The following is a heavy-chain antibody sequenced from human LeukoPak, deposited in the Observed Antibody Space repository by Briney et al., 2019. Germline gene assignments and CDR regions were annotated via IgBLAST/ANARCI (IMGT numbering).Heavy chain of an antibody. CDR1: GYTFTSYG. V-gene: IGHV1-18*01. CDR3: ARVPRKGYGSGSPDI. Sequence: GASVKVSCKASGYTFTSYGISWVRQAPGQGLEWMGWISAYNGNTNYAQKLQGRVTMTTDTSTSTAYMELRSLRSDDTAVYYCARVPRKGYGSGSPDIWGQGTMVTVSS. D-gene: IGHD3-10*01. J-gene: IGHJ3*02. CDR2: ISAYNGNT.